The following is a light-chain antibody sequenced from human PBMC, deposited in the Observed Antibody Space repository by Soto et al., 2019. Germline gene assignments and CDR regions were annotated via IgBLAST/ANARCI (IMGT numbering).Light chain of an antibody. CDR2: GAS. J-gene: IGKJ4*01. V-gene: IGKV3-15*01. CDR3: QQYHEWPLT. CDR1: QTFRNN. Sequence: EIEMTQSPATLSVSPGERATLSCRASQTFRNNLAWYQQKPGQAPRLLIWGASTRATGIPARFSGSQSGTEVTLTISSLQSEDFAVYYCQQYHEWPLTFGGGTKVDIK.